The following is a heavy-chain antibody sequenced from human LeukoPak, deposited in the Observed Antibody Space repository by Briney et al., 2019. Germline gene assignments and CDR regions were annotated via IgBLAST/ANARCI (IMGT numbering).Heavy chain of an antibody. J-gene: IGHJ6*02. V-gene: IGHV3-30*18. D-gene: IGHD3-10*01. CDR3: AKDQGLLWFGELSRIANYGMDV. Sequence: GGSLRLSCAASGFTFSSYGMHWVRQAPGKGLEWVAVISYDGSNKYYADSVKGRFTISRDNSKNTLYLQMNSLRAEDTAVYYCAKDQGLLWFGELSRIANYGMDVWGRGTTVTVSS. CDR1: GFTFSSYG. CDR2: ISYDGSNK.